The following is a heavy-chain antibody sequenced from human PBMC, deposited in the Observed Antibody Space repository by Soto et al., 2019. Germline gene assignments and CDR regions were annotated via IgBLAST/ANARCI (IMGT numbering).Heavy chain of an antibody. Sequence: SETQSLTCAVYVGSFSGYYWSWIRQPPGKGLEWIGEINHSGSTNYNPSLKSRVTISVDTSKNQFSLKLSSVTAADTAVYYCALRLPLGMDVWGQGTTVTVSS. CDR2: INHSGST. J-gene: IGHJ6*02. V-gene: IGHV4-34*01. CDR1: VGSFSGYY. CDR3: ALRLPLGMDV. D-gene: IGHD2-15*01.